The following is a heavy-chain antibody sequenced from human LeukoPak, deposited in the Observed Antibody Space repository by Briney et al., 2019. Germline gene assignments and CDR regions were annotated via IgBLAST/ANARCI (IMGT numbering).Heavy chain of an antibody. Sequence: GGSLRLSCATSGFNFMVHGINWVRQAPGKELEWIPYISNTGSTIYYADSVQGRFTISRDDGKTSVYLQMNSLRVEDTAVYYCARDSALRIWGQGTLVTVSS. J-gene: IGHJ4*02. CDR2: ISNTGSTI. V-gene: IGHV3-48*01. D-gene: IGHD6-13*01. CDR3: ARDSALRI. CDR1: GFNFMVHG.